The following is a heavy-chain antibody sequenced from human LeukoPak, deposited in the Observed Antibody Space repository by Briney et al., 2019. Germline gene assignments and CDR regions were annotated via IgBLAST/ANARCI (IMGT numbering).Heavy chain of an antibody. CDR1: GFTFSNFG. CDR2: ISSSSSYI. V-gene: IGHV3-21*01. D-gene: IGHD3-10*01. Sequence: GGSLRLSCAASGFTFSNFGINWVRQAPGKGLEWVSSISSSSSYISYADSVKGRFTISRDNAKNSLDLQMNSLRAEDTAVYYCSDVSGSYWGQGTLVTVSS. J-gene: IGHJ4*02. CDR3: SDVSGSY.